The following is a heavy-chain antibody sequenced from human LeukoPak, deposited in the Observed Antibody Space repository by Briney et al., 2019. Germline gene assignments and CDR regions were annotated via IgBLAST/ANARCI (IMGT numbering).Heavy chain of an antibody. Sequence: GGSLRLSCAASGFTFSTYEMNWVRQAPGRGLGWVSYISSGGSTTYYADSVKGRLTISRDNAKNSLYLQMNNLRGDDTAVYYCARRYCSSTSCTLDYWGQGTQVTVSS. D-gene: IGHD2-2*01. CDR1: GFTFSTYE. V-gene: IGHV3-48*03. CDR3: ARRYCSSTSCTLDY. CDR2: ISSGGSTT. J-gene: IGHJ4*02.